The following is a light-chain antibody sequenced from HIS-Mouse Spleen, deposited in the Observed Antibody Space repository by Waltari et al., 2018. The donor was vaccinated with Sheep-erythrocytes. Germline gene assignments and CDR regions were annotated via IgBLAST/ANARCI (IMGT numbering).Light chain of an antibody. V-gene: IGLV2-23*01. CDR1: SSDVGSYNL. Sequence: QSALTQPASVSGSPGQSITISCTGTSSDVGSYNLVSWYQQHPGKAPKPIIYEGSKRPSGFSNRFSGSKSGNTASLTISGLQAEDEADYYCCSYAGSSTPWVFGGGTKLTVL. J-gene: IGLJ3*02. CDR2: EGS. CDR3: CSYAGSSTPWV.